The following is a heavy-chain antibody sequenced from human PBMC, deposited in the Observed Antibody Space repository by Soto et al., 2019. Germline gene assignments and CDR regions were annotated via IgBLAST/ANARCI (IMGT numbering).Heavy chain of an antibody. CDR3: AKFPTTAHYYYYYPMDV. D-gene: IGHD4-4*01. V-gene: IGHV3-23*01. CDR2: IGVSGGST. J-gene: IGHJ6*02. Sequence: GGSLRLSCAASGFTFSSYAMSWVRQAPGKGLEWVSGIGVSGGSTYYADSVKGRFTISRDNSKNTLYLQMNSLRAEDTALYYCAKFPTTAHYYYYYPMDVWGQGTTVTAP. CDR1: GFTFSSYA.